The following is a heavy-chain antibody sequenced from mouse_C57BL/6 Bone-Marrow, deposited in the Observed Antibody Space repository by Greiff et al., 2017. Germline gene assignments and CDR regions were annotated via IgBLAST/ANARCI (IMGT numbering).Heavy chain of an antibody. Sequence: EVHLVESGPGLVKPSQSLSLTCSVTGYSITSGYYWNWIRQFPGNKLEWMGYISYDGSNNYNPSLKNRISITRDTSKNQFFLKLNSLTTEDTATYYCARGGYYDYDKNYYFDYWGQGPTLTVSS. CDR3: ARGGYYDYDKNYYFDY. CDR2: ISYDGSN. D-gene: IGHD2-4*01. CDR1: GYSITSGYY. V-gene: IGHV3-6*01. J-gene: IGHJ2*01.